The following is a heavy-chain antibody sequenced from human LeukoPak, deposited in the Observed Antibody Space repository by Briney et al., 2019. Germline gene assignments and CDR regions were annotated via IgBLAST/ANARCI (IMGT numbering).Heavy chain of an antibody. V-gene: IGHV4-34*01. Sequence: SSETLSLTCAVYGGSFSGYYWSWIRQPPGKGLEWIGEINHSGSTNYNPSLKSRVTISVDTSKNQFSLKLSSVTAADTAVYYCARALSSYCGGDCYSAYFDYWGQGTLVTVSS. D-gene: IGHD2-21*02. CDR1: GGSFSGYY. J-gene: IGHJ4*02. CDR2: INHSGST. CDR3: ARALSSYCGGDCYSAYFDY.